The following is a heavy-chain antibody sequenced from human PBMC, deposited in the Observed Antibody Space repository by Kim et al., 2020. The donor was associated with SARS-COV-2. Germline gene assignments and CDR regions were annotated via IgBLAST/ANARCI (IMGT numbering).Heavy chain of an antibody. Sequence: GGSLRLSCAASGFTFSSYGMHWVRQAPGKGLEWVAVISYDGSNKYYADSVKGRFTISRDNSKNTLYLQMNSLRAEDTAVYYCANPQDCSGGSCYFNRGYSYGYGYYYYYGMDVWGQGTTVTVSS. CDR1: GFTFSSYG. J-gene: IGHJ6*02. CDR2: ISYDGSNK. D-gene: IGHD2-15*01. V-gene: IGHV3-30*18. CDR3: ANPQDCSGGSCYFNRGYSYGYGYYYYYGMDV.